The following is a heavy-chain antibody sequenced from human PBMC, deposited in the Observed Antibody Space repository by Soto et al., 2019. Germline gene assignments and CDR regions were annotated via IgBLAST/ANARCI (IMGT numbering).Heavy chain of an antibody. V-gene: IGHV4-34*01. D-gene: IGHD6-13*01. J-gene: IGHJ4*02. CDR1: GGSFNDHY. Sequence: SETLSLTCAVYGGSFNDHYWTWIRQPPGKGLEWIGEVNHRGSTNYNPPLKSRVTISADTSKNQVSLKLTSVTAADTAVYYCVRGISVNMLVQRDAPDKYYFDSWGQGTLVTVSS. CDR3: VRGISVNMLVQRDAPDKYYFDS. CDR2: VNHRGST.